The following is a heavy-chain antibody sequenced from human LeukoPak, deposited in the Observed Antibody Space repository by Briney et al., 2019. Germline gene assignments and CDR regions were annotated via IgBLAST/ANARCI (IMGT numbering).Heavy chain of an antibody. CDR2: ISYDGSNK. CDR1: GFTFSSYA. J-gene: IGHJ6*04. CDR3: ARWVVPAAYYYYGMDV. V-gene: IGHV3-30*04. D-gene: IGHD2-2*01. Sequence: GRSLRLSCAASGFTFSSYAMHWVRQAPGKGLEWVAVISYDGSNKYYADSVKGRFTISRDNSKNTLYLQMNSLRAEDTAVYYCARWVVPAAYYYYGMDVWGKGTTVTVSS.